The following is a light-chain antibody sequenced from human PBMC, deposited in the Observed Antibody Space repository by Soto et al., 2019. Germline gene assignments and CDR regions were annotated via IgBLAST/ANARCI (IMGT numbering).Light chain of an antibody. CDR2: TAS. J-gene: IGKJ5*01. Sequence: DIQMTQSTSTLSASVGDRVTITCRASQSVTNWLAWYQQKPGKAPKLLIYTASRLQSGVPPRFSGSGSGTDFTLTINSLQPEDFATYYCQHTNNFHFTFGQGTLLEIK. CDR1: QSVTNW. CDR3: QHTNNFHFT. V-gene: IGKV1-12*01.